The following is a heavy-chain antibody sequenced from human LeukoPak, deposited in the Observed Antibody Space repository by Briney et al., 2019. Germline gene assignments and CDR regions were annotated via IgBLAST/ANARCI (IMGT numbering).Heavy chain of an antibody. J-gene: IGHJ3*01. V-gene: IGHV3-66*01. CDR2: IYSGGST. CDR3: ARGAGDWNAFAF. CDR1: GFTFSSYA. D-gene: IGHD2-21*02. Sequence: GGSLRLSCAASGFTFSSYAMSWVRQAPGKGLEWVSVIYSGGSTYYADSVKGRFTISRDNSKNTVYLQMNSLRAEDTAVFYCARGAGDWNAFAFWGQGTMVTVSS.